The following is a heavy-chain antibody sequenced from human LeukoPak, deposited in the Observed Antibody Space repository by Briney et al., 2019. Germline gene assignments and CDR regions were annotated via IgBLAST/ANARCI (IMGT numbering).Heavy chain of an antibody. CDR2: ISWNSGSI. CDR1: GFTFDDYA. D-gene: IGHD4-17*01. Sequence: GGSLRLSCAASGFTFDDYAMHWVRQAPGKSLEWVSGISWNSGSIGYADSVKGRFTISRDNAKNSLYLQMNSLRAEDTALYYCAKAIGAYGDYFDYWGQGTLVTVSS. J-gene: IGHJ4*02. V-gene: IGHV3-9*01. CDR3: AKAIGAYGDYFDY.